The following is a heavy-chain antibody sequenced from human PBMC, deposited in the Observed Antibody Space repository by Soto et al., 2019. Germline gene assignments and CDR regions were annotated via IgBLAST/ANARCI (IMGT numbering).Heavy chain of an antibody. CDR1: GFTFSSDS. J-gene: IGHJ5*02. V-gene: IGHV3-21*01. D-gene: IGHD3-16*01. CDR2: ISSSSSYI. CDR3: ARKIGYAFDP. Sequence: GGSLRLSCAASGFTFSSDSMNWVRQAPGKGREWVSSISSSSSYIYYADSVKGRFTISRDNAKNSLYLQMNSLRAEDTAVYYCARKIGYAFDPWGQGTLVTVSS.